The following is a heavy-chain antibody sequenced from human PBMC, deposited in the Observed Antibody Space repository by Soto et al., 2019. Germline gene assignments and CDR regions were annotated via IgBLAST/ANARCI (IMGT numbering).Heavy chain of an antibody. V-gene: IGHV1-3*01. CDR3: ARGLNGYLHYFDY. CDR2: INAGNGNT. J-gene: IGHJ4*02. Sequence: ASVKVSCKASGYTFTSYAMHCVRQAPGQRLEWMGWINAGNGNTKYSQKFQGRVTITRDTSASTAHMELSSLRSEDTAVYYCARGLNGYLHYFDYWGQGTPVTVSS. CDR1: GYTFTSYA. D-gene: IGHD5-18*01.